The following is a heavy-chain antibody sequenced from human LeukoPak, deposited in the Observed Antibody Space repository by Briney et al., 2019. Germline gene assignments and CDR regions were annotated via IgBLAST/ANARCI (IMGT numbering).Heavy chain of an antibody. CDR2: IYSGGTT. CDR1: GFTLSNNY. CDR3: AREKTGSDGYNHGFDY. D-gene: IGHD5-24*01. J-gene: IGHJ4*02. V-gene: IGHV3-53*01. Sequence: GGSLRLSCAASGFTLSNNYMSWVRQAPGKGLEWVSVIYSGGTTKYADSVRGRFSISRDNSKSTLHLQMNSLRADDTAVYYCAREKTGSDGYNHGFDYWGQGALVTVSS.